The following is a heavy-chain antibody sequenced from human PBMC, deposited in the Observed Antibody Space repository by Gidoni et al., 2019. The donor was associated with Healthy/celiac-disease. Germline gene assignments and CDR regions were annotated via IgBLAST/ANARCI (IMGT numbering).Heavy chain of an antibody. Sequence: EVQLVESGGGLVKPGGSLRLSCAASGFTFSNARMSWVRQAPGKGLGWGGSNKSKTDGGTTDYAAPVKSRFTISRDDSKNTLYLQMNSLKTEDAAVYYCTTEEAGIAVALDYWGQGTLVTVSS. J-gene: IGHJ4*02. CDR2: NKSKTDGGTT. CDR1: GFTFSNAR. D-gene: IGHD6-19*01. CDR3: TTEEAGIAVALDY. V-gene: IGHV3-15*01.